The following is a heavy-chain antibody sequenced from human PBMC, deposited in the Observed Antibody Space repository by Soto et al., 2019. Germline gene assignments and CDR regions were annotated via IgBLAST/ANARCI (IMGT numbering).Heavy chain of an antibody. CDR1: GGSIRSSSYY. Sequence: SETLSLTCTVSGGSIRSSSYYWGRRRQPPGKGLEWIVSLYYSGNIYHNPSLKSRVSIYVDKSQIQFPLKLGSVTAADTAVYYYASQKGGIVVVPASSIEDWGQGTLVTVSS. CDR3: ASQKGGIVVVPASSIED. V-gene: IGHV4-39*01. D-gene: IGHD2-2*01. J-gene: IGHJ4*02. CDR2: LYYSGNI.